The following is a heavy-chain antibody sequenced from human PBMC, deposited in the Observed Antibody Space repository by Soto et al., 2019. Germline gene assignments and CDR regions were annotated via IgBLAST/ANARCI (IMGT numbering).Heavy chain of an antibody. D-gene: IGHD6-6*01. J-gene: IGHJ3*02. CDR3: ASARRPEGAFDI. V-gene: IGHV6-1*01. CDR2: TYYRSKWYN. CDR1: GDSVSSNSAA. Sequence: PSQTLSLTCAISGDSVSSNSAAWNWIRQSPSRGLEWLGRTYYRSKWYNDYAVSVKSRITINPDTSKNQFSLQLNSVTPEGRAVYYCASARRPEGAFDIWRQRTMVTVSS.